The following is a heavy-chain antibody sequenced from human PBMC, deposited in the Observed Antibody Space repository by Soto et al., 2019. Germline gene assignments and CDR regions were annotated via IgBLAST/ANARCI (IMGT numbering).Heavy chain of an antibody. J-gene: IGHJ6*03. Sequence: SETLSLTCTVSGGSISSYYWSWIRQPPGKGLEWIGYIYYSGSTNYNPSLKSRVTISVDTSKNQFSLKLSSVTAADTAVYYCARGRYCSSTSCFLYNYYYYYMDVWGKGTTVTVSS. CDR1: GGSISSYY. V-gene: IGHV4-59*01. CDR3: ARGRYCSSTSCFLYNYYYYYMDV. D-gene: IGHD2-2*01. CDR2: IYYSGST.